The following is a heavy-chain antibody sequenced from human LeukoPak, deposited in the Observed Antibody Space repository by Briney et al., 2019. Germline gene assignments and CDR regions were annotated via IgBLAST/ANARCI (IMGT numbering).Heavy chain of an antibody. CDR1: DYSISSGYY. J-gene: IGHJ4*02. D-gene: IGHD6-6*01. V-gene: IGHV4-38-2*02. Sequence: SETLSLTCTVSDYSISSGYYWGWIRQTPGKGLEWIGSIYHSGSAYYNPSLKSRVTISVDTSKNQFSLNLRSVTAAETAVYYCKRERDNSSDYWGQGTLVTVSS. CDR3: KRERDNSSDY. CDR2: IYHSGSA.